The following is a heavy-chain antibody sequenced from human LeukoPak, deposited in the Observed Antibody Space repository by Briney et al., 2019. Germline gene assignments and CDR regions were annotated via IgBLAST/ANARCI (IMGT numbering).Heavy chain of an antibody. J-gene: IGHJ6*02. CDR1: GYTFTSYD. D-gene: IGHD6-19*01. CDR3: ARGGRGASEWLVHDYYYYHGMDV. V-gene: IGHV1-8*01. Sequence: ASVKVSCKASGYTFTSYDINWVRQATGQGLEWMGWMNPNSGNTGYAQKFQGRVTMTRNTSISTAYMELSSLRSEDTAVYYCARGGRGASEWLVHDYYYYHGMDVWGQGTTVTVSS. CDR2: MNPNSGNT.